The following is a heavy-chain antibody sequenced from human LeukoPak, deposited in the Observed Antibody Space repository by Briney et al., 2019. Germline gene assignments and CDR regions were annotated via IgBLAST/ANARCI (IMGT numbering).Heavy chain of an antibody. Sequence: GESLKISCKGSEYSFTSYWISWVRQMPGKGLEWMGRIDPSDSHTNYSPSFQGHVTISADKSISTAYLQWSSLKASDTAMYYCASSRGYYGSGSYYQYWYFDLWGRGTLVTVSS. V-gene: IGHV5-10-1*01. CDR2: IDPSDSHT. J-gene: IGHJ2*01. CDR3: ASSRGYYGSGSYYQYWYFDL. D-gene: IGHD3-10*01. CDR1: EYSFTSYW.